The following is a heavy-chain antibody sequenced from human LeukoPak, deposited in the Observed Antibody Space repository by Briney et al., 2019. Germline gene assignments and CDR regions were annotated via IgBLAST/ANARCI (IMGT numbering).Heavy chain of an antibody. CDR2: IYYSGST. D-gene: IGHD1-7*01. J-gene: IGHJ4*02. CDR1: GGSVSSGSYY. CDR3: AREVTGTIYFDY. V-gene: IGHV4-61*01. Sequence: PSETLSLTCTVSGGSVSSGSYYWSWIRQPPGKGLEWIGYIYYSGSTNYNPSLKSRVTISVDTSKNQFSLKLSSVTAADTAVYYCAREVTGTIYFDYWGQGTLVTVSS.